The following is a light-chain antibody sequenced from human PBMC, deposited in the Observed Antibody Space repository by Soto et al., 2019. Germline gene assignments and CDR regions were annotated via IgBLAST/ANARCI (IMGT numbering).Light chain of an antibody. V-gene: IGKV3-15*01. CDR3: QQYNKWPPT. Sequence: EIVMTQSPATLSVSPGERATLSCRASQSVSSNLAWFQQKPGQAPRLLIYGASTRDPGISARFSGSGSGTEFTLTISSLQSGDFAVYHCQQYNKWPPTFGQGTKVHVK. CDR2: GAS. J-gene: IGKJ1*01. CDR1: QSVSSN.